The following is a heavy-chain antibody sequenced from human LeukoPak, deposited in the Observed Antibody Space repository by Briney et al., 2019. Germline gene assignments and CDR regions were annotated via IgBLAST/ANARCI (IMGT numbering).Heavy chain of an antibody. CDR3: ARHTTGVGDF. CDR1: GCSISGYS. D-gene: IGHD1-1*01. J-gene: IGHJ4*02. V-gene: IGHV4-59*08. Sequence: SETLSLTCTVSGCSISGYSWSWIRQPPGKGLEWIGYIYYSGTTNYNPSLKSRVTISVDKSKKQFSLKLSSVTAADTAVYYRARHTTGVGDFWGQGTLVTVSS. CDR2: IYYSGTT.